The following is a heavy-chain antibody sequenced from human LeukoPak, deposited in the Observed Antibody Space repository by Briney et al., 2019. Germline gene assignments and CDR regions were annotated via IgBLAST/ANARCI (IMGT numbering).Heavy chain of an antibody. J-gene: IGHJ4*02. V-gene: IGHV4-34*01. Sequence: SETLSLTCAVYGGSFSGYYWSWIRQPPGKGLEWIGEINHSGSTNYNPSLKSRVTISVDTSKNQFSLKPSSVTAADTAVYYCARGGGDFWSGYYKYYFDYWGQGTLVTVSS. CDR1: GGSFSGYY. CDR2: INHSGST. CDR3: ARGGGDFWSGYYKYYFDY. D-gene: IGHD3-3*01.